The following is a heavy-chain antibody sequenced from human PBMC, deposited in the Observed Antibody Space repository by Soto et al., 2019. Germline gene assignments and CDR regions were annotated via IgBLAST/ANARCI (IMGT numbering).Heavy chain of an antibody. Sequence: SETLSLTCAVYGGSFICYYWSWIRQPPGKGLEWIGEINHSGSTNYNPSLKSRVTISVDTSKNQFSLKLSSVTAADTAVYYCAREQRSATKTTYNWFDPWGQGTLVTVSS. CDR1: GGSFICYY. J-gene: IGHJ5*02. D-gene: IGHD1-26*01. CDR2: INHSGST. V-gene: IGHV4-34*01. CDR3: AREQRSATKTTYNWFDP.